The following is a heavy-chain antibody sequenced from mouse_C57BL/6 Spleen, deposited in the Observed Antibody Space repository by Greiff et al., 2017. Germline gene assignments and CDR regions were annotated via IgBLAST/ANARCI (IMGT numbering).Heavy chain of an antibody. V-gene: IGHV3-6*01. CDR2: ISYDGSN. Sequence: EVKLQESGPGLVKPSQSLSLTCSVTGYSITSGYYWNWIRQFPGNKLEWMGYISYDGSNNYNPSLKNRISITRDTSKNQCFLKLNSVTTEDTATYYCARPDYCGSSYWYFDVWGTGTTVTVSS. CDR1: GYSITSGYY. CDR3: ARPDYCGSSYWYFDV. D-gene: IGHD1-1*01. J-gene: IGHJ1*03.